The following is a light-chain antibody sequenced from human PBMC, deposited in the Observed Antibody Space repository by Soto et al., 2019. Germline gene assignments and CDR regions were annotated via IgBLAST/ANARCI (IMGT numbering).Light chain of an antibody. CDR2: GAS. V-gene: IGKV3-20*01. CDR3: QQYGSSQGFT. J-gene: IGKJ3*01. CDR1: QSVSSSY. Sequence: EIVLTQSPGTLSLSPGERATLSCRASQSVSSSYLAWYQQKPGQAPRLLIYGASSRATGIPDRFSGSGSGTDFTLTISRLEPEDFAVYYWQQYGSSQGFTFGPGTKVDIK.